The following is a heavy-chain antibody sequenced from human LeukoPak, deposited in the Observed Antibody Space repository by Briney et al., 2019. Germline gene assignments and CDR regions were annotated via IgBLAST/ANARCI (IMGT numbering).Heavy chain of an antibody. D-gene: IGHD4-23*01. V-gene: IGHV4-59*01. CDR2: FFYRGST. Sequence: SSETLSLTCTLSGGSTSTYYWSWIRQPPGKGRGWVGYFFYRGSTNYNASLKSRVTISLDTSKNQFSLKLSSVTAEDTAVYYCARVSEEYGGNSAFDFWGQGTLVTVSS. J-gene: IGHJ4*02. CDR3: ARVSEEYGGNSAFDF. CDR1: GGSTSTYY.